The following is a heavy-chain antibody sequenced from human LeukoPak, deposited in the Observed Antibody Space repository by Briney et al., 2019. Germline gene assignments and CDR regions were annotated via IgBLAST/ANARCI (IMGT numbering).Heavy chain of an antibody. CDR1: GGSISSSSYY. CDR2: IYYSGST. D-gene: IGHD6-13*01. J-gene: IGHJ5*02. Sequence: SETLSLTCTVSGGSISSSSYYWGWIRQPPGTGLEWIGSIYYSGSTYYNPSLKSRVTISVDTSKNQFSLKLSSVTAADTAVYYCARGSSPGGPWFDPWGQGTLVTVSS. CDR3: ARGSSPGGPWFDP. V-gene: IGHV4-39*07.